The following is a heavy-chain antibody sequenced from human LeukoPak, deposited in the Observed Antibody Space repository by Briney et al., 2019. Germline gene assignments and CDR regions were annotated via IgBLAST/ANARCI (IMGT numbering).Heavy chain of an antibody. CDR3: ARMYYDFWSGYYQDY. D-gene: IGHD3-3*01. CDR1: GFTLSNYR. Sequence: PGGSLRLSCVASGFTLSNYRMSWVRQPRAKGLEWVANIKKDGREKYYVDSVRGRFTISRDNAKNSLYLQMNSLRVDDTAVYYCARMYYDFWSGYYQDYWGQGTLVTVAS. J-gene: IGHJ4*02. V-gene: IGHV3-7*03. CDR2: IKKDGREK.